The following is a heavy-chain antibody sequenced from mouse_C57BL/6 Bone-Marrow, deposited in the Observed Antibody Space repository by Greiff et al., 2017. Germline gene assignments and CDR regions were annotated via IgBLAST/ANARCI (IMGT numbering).Heavy chain of an antibody. V-gene: IGHV5-15*01. J-gene: IGHJ4*01. Sequence: VQLKESGGGLVQPGGSLKLSCAASGFTFSDYGMAWVRQAPRKGPEWVAFISNLAYSIYYADTVTGRFTISRKNAKNTLYLEMSSLRSEDTAMYYCARRGNYYTMDYWGQGTSVTVSS. CDR1: GFTFSDYG. CDR3: ARRGNYYTMDY. CDR2: ISNLAYSI.